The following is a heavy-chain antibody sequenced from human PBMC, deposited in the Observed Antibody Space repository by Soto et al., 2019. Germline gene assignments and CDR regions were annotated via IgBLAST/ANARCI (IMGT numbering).Heavy chain of an antibody. Sequence: QITLNESGPTVVRPTETLTLTCRFSGFSLTTSGVGVGWIRQSPGKAPEWLALIYWDDDKRYSASLKSRLTITKDTSKNHVVLTVSDIDPTYTATYYCAHRVLRTVFGLVTTTAIYFDFWGQGTPVAVSS. CDR2: IYWDDDK. V-gene: IGHV2-5*02. D-gene: IGHD3-3*01. CDR3: AHRVLRTVFGLVTTTAIYFDF. CDR1: GFSLTTSGVG. J-gene: IGHJ4*02.